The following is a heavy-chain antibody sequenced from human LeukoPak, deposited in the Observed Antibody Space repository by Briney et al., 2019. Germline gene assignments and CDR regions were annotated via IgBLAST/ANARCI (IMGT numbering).Heavy chain of an antibody. CDR3: ARDERWLLPQVY. V-gene: IGHV4-39*07. J-gene: IGHJ4*02. CDR2: IYYSGST. Sequence: PSETLSLTCTVSGGSISSSSYYWGWIRQPPGKGLEWIGSIYYSGSTYYNPSLKSRVTISVDTSKNQFSLNLNSVTAADTAVYYCARDERWLLPQVYWGQGTLVTVSS. D-gene: IGHD5-24*01. CDR1: GGSISSSSYY.